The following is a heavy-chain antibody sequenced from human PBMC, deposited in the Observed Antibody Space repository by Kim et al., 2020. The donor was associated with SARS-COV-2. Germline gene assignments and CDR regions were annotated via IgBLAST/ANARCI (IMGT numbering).Heavy chain of an antibody. Sequence: GGSLRLSCAASGFTFSSYEMNWVRQAPGKGLEWVSYISSSGSTIYYADSVKGRFTISRDNAKNSLYLQMNSLRAEDTAVYYCARGKPQWLVSYGMDVWGQGTTVTVSS. CDR1: GFTFSSYE. CDR3: ARGKPQWLVSYGMDV. CDR2: ISSSGSTI. V-gene: IGHV3-48*03. D-gene: IGHD6-19*01. J-gene: IGHJ6*02.